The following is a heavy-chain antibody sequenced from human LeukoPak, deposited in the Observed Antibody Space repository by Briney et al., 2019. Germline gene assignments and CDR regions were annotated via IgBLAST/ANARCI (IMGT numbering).Heavy chain of an antibody. Sequence: SETLSLTCAASGGSISSGGYYWSWIRQPPGKGLDWIGYIYYSGSTNYNPSLKSRVTISVDTSKNQFSLRLSSVTAADTAVYYCARDPSGYFNYWGQGTLATVSS. D-gene: IGHD3-22*01. CDR1: GGSISSGGYY. V-gene: IGHV4-61*08. J-gene: IGHJ4*02. CDR2: IYYSGST. CDR3: ARDPSGYFNY.